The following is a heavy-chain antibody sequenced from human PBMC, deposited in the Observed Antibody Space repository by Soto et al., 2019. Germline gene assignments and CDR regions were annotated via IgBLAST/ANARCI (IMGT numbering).Heavy chain of an antibody. D-gene: IGHD3-22*01. CDR3: ASQVHSSGYSFDY. V-gene: IGHV5-51*01. CDR2: IYPGDSDT. J-gene: IGHJ4*02. CDR1: GYSFTSYW. Sequence: GESLKISCKGSGYSFTSYWIGWVRQMPGKGLEWMGIIYPGDSDTRYSPSFQGQVTISADKSISTAYLQWSSLKASDTAMYYCASQVHSSGYSFDYWGQGTLVTVSS.